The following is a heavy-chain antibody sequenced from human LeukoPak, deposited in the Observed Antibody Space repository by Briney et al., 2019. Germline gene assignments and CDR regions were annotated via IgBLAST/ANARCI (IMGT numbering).Heavy chain of an antibody. CDR2: ISGSGGST. CDR1: GFTFSSYW. J-gene: IGHJ4*02. V-gene: IGHV3-23*01. Sequence: GGSLRLSCAASGFTFSSYWMHWVRQAPGKGPEWVSGISGSGGSTYYADSVKGRFTISRDNSKNTLYLQMNRLRAEDTAVYYCAKELTPRDYWGQGTLVTVSS. CDR3: AKELTPRDY.